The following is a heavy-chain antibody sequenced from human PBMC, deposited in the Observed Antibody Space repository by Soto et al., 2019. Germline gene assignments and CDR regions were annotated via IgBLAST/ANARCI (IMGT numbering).Heavy chain of an antibody. Sequence: ASVKVSCKASGYTFTSYYMHWVRQAPGQGLEWMGIINPSGGSTSYAQKFQGRVTMTRDTSTSTVYMELSSLRSEDTAVYYCARVGIHYDILTGYYPKSYFDYWGQGTLVTVSS. CDR1: GYTFTSYY. CDR2: INPSGGST. J-gene: IGHJ4*02. D-gene: IGHD3-9*01. CDR3: ARVGIHYDILTGYYPKSYFDY. V-gene: IGHV1-46*03.